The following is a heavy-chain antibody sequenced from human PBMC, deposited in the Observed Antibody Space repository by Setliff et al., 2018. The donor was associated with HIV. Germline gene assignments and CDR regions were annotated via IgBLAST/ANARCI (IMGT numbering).Heavy chain of an antibody. D-gene: IGHD4-17*01. J-gene: IGHJ6*02. V-gene: IGHV3-33*03. CDR3: AKDFQWSTVNTPLNYQYGMDV. Sequence: PGGSLRLSCVASEFTFSSYGMHWVRQAPGKGLEWVALIWYDGSKKYYADSVKGRFTISRDNSKNTLYLQMNNLRPEDTAVYYCAKDFQWSTVNTPLNYQYGMDVWGQGTTVTVSS. CDR2: IWYDGSKK. CDR1: EFTFSSYG.